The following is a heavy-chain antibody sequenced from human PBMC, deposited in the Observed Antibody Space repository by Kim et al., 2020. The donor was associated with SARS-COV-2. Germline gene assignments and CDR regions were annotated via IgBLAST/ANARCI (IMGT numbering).Heavy chain of an antibody. Sequence: GGSLRLSCAASGFTFSSYGMHWVRQAPGKGLEWVAVIWYDGSNKYYADSVKGRFTISRDNSKNTLYLQMNSLRAEDTAVYYCARDGYYYDSSGYFDYWGQGTLVTVSS. CDR2: IWYDGSNK. D-gene: IGHD3-22*01. V-gene: IGHV3-33*01. J-gene: IGHJ4*02. CDR3: ARDGYYYDSSGYFDY. CDR1: GFTFSSYG.